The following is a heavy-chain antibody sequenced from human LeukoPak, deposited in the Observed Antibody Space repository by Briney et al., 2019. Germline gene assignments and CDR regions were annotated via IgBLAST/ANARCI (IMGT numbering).Heavy chain of an antibody. CDR1: RYSISSGYY. V-gene: IGHV4-38-2*02. Sequence: PSETLSLACTVSRYSISSGYYWGWIRQPSGKGLEWIRSIYHSGSTYYNPSLKSRVTISVDTSKNQFSLKLSSVTAADTAVYYCARERYCSGGSCYSDLYYFDYWGQGTLVTVSS. J-gene: IGHJ4*02. D-gene: IGHD2-15*01. CDR3: ARERYCSGGSCYSDLYYFDY. CDR2: IYHSGST.